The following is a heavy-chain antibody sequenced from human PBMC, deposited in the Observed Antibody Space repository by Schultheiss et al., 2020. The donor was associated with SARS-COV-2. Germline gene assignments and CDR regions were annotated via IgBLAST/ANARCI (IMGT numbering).Heavy chain of an antibody. D-gene: IGHD6-13*01. CDR1: GFTFSSYA. V-gene: IGHV3-23*01. CDR2: ISGSGGST. J-gene: IGHJ4*02. CDR3: AKVLSIAAWYYFDY. Sequence: GGSLRLSCSASGFTFSSYAMHWVRQAPGKGLEWVSAISGSGGSTYYADSVKGRFTISRDNSKNTLYLQMNSLRAEDTAVYYCAKVLSIAAWYYFDYWGQGTLVTVSS.